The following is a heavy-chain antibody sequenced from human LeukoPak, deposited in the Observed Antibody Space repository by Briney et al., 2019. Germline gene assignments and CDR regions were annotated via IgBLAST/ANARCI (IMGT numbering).Heavy chain of an antibody. Sequence: GGSLRLSCAASGFTFSSYAMSWVRQAPGKGLEWVSSISGSGGSTYYGDSVKGRFTISRDKSKKTLHLQMNSLRAEDMAVYYCTIEGRYDFWSGYHDYWGQGTLVTVSS. V-gene: IGHV3-23*01. D-gene: IGHD3-3*01. J-gene: IGHJ4*02. CDR3: TIEGRYDFWSGYHDY. CDR2: ISGSGGST. CDR1: GFTFSSYA.